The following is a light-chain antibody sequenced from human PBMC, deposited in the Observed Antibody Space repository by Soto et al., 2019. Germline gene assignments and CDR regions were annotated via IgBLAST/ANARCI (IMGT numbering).Light chain of an antibody. CDR1: SSDVGGYDY. J-gene: IGLJ7*01. CDR3: SSHTSSSTRV. Sequence: QSVLTQPASVSGSPGQSITISCTGTSSDVGGYDYVSWFQQYPGKAPELMIYDVSNRPSGISNRFSGSKSGNTASLTISGLQAEDEADYYCSSHTSSSTRVFGSGTQLTVL. CDR2: DVS. V-gene: IGLV2-14*01.